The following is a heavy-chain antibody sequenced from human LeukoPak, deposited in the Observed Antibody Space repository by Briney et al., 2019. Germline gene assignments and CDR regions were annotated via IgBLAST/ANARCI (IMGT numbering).Heavy chain of an antibody. CDR2: IYYSGST. V-gene: IGHV4-59*11. Sequence: SETLSLTCTVSGGSISSHYWGWIRQPPGKGLEWIGYIYYSGSTNYNPSLKSRVTISVDTSKNQFSLKLSSVTAADTAVYYCARDRPSPEGYAFDIWGQGTMVTVSS. D-gene: IGHD1-14*01. CDR3: ARDRPSPEGYAFDI. J-gene: IGHJ3*02. CDR1: GGSISSHY.